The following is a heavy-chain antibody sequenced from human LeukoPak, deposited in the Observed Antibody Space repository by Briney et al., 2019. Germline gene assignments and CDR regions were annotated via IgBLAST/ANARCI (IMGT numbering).Heavy chain of an antibody. V-gene: IGHV4-61*02. CDR2: IYTSGST. Sequence: PSETLSPTCTVSGGSISSANYYWSWIRQPAGKGLEWIGRIYTSGSTNYNPSLKSRVTISVDTSKNQFSLNMNSVTAADTAVYYCARDTKNWGQGTLVTVSS. J-gene: IGHJ4*02. CDR1: GGSISSANYY. CDR3: ARDTKN.